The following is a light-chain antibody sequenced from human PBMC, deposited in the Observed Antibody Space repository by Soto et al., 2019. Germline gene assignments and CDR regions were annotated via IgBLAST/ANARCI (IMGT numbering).Light chain of an antibody. V-gene: IGKV3-20*01. CDR2: GAS. Sequence: ENVVTPAPGPPSLSPGERATLSCRAIQSVSSSYLAWYQQKPGQAPRPLIYGASSRAIGIPDRFSGSGSGTDFTLTISRLEPEDFAVYYCQQYGSSPWTFGQGTKV. J-gene: IGKJ1*01. CDR3: QQYGSSPWT. CDR1: QSVSSSY.